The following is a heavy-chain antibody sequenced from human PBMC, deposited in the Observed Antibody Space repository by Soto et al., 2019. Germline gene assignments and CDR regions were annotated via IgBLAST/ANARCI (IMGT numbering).Heavy chain of an antibody. CDR1: GGSVSSGSYY. J-gene: IGHJ4*02. Sequence: QVQLQESGPGPVKPSETLSLTCTVSGGSVSSGSYYWSWIRQPPGKGLEWIGYIYYSGSTNYNPSLKSRVTISVDTSKNQFSLKLSSVTAADTAVYYCASFDILTGYLRGGFDYWGQGTLVTVSS. CDR3: ASFDILTGYLRGGFDY. CDR2: IYYSGST. D-gene: IGHD3-9*01. V-gene: IGHV4-61*01.